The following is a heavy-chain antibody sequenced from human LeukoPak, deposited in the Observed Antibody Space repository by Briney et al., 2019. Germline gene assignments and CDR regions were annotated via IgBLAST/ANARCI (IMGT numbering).Heavy chain of an antibody. Sequence: GGSLRLSCAASGFTFSSYAMSWVRQAPGKGLEWVSSISISSSYIYYADSVKGRFTMSRDNAKNSLYLQVNSLRAEDTAVYYCAKDYMVRGVIITEFHWGQGTLVTVSS. D-gene: IGHD3-10*01. CDR2: ISISSSYI. V-gene: IGHV3-21*04. J-gene: IGHJ4*02. CDR3: AKDYMVRGVIITEFH. CDR1: GFTFSSYA.